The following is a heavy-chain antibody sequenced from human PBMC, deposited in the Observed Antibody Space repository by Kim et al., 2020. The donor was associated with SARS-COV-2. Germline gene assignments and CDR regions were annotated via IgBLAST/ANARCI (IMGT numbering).Heavy chain of an antibody. CDR3: ARTRTSIVATILGYYGMDV. CDR2: IKQDGSEK. V-gene: IGHV3-7*01. D-gene: IGHD5-12*01. J-gene: IGHJ6*02. Sequence: GGSLRLSCAASGFTFSSYWMSWVRQAPGKGLEWVANIKQDGSEKYYVDSVKGRFTISRDNAKNSLYLQMNSLRAEDTAVYYCARTRTSIVATILGYYGMDVWGQGTTVTVSS. CDR1: GFTFSSYW.